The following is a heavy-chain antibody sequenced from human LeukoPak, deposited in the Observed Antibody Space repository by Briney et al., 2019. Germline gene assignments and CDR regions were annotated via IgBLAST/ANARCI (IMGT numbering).Heavy chain of an antibody. CDR3: ARDWEYYYDSSGYAY. CDR1: GFTFSSYA. Sequence: GGSLRLSCAASGFTFSSYAMHWVRQAPGKGLEWVAVISYDGSNKYYAESVKGRFTISRDNSNNTLYLQMNSLRAEDTAVYSCARDWEYYYDSSGYAYWGQGTLVTVSS. V-gene: IGHV3-30-3*01. CDR2: ISYDGSNK. J-gene: IGHJ4*02. D-gene: IGHD3-22*01.